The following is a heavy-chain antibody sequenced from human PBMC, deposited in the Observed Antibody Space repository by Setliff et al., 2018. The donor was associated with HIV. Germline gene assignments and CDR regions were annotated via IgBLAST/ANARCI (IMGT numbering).Heavy chain of an antibody. CDR2: IHYSGST. D-gene: IGHD2-21*02. J-gene: IGHJ3*02. Sequence: SETLSLTCAVSGDSITGSHYYWGWIRQPPGKGLEWIASIHYSGSTYDSPSVRSRVAIFVDTSKNQFSLRLNSVTATDAAMYYCSRSGIGYGGDSNTFDIWGQGTLVTVSS. CDR3: SRSGIGYGGDSNTFDI. V-gene: IGHV4-39*01. CDR1: GDSITGSHYY.